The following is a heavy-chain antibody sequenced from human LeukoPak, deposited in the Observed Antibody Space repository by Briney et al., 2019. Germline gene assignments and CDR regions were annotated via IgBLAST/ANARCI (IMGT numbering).Heavy chain of an antibody. CDR3: ARVRVEAWFLFGRQAAPAYFDY. D-gene: IGHD3-16*01. J-gene: IGHJ4*02. CDR2: INHSGST. Sequence: PSETLSLTCAVYGGSFSGYYWSWLRQPPGKGLEWIGEINHSGSTNYNPSLKSRVTISVDTSKNQFSLKLSSVTAADTAVYYCARVRVEAWFLFGRQAAPAYFDYWGQGTLVTVSS. V-gene: IGHV4-34*01. CDR1: GGSFSGYY.